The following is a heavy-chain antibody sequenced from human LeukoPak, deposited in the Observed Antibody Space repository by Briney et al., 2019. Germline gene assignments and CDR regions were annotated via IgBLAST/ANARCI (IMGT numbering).Heavy chain of an antibody. CDR2: ISYDGSNK. CDR1: GFTFSSYG. J-gene: IGHJ6*02. D-gene: IGHD3-10*01. CDR3: ARDFGYYYYYGMDV. Sequence: GRSLRLSCAASGFTFSSYGMHWVRQAPGKGLEWVAVISYDGSNKYYADSVKGRFTISRDNSKNTLYLQMNSLRAEDTAVYYCARDFGYYYYYGMDVWGQGTTVTVSS. V-gene: IGHV3-30*03.